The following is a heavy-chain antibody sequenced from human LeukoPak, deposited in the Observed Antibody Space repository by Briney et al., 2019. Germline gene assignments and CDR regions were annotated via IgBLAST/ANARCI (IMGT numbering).Heavy chain of an antibody. D-gene: IGHD3-10*01. Sequence: PGRSLRLSCAASGFTFSSYGMHWVRQAPGKGLEWVAVISYDGSNKYYADSVEGRFTISRDNSKNTLYLQMNSLRAEDTAVYYCAKLAGSFDYWGQGTLVTVSS. V-gene: IGHV3-30*18. CDR3: AKLAGSFDY. J-gene: IGHJ4*02. CDR2: ISYDGSNK. CDR1: GFTFSSYG.